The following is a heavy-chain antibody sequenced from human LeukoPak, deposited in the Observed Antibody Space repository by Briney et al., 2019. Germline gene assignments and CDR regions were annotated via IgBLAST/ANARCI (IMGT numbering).Heavy chain of an antibody. CDR3: ARRAREYSHDAFDI. CDR2: INPNSRGT. CDR1: VYTFTDYY. J-gene: IGHJ3*02. D-gene: IGHD5-18*01. V-gene: IGHV1-2*02. Sequence: ASVTVSCKASVYTFTDYYMHWVRQAPGQGREWMGWINPNSRGTDSAQKFQGRFSMTRDTSISTAYMVLSRLRSDDTAVYYCARRAREYSHDAFDIWGQGTMVTVSS.